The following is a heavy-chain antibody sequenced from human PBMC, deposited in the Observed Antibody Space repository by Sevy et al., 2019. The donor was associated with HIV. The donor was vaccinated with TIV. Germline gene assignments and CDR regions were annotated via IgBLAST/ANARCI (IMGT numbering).Heavy chain of an antibody. CDR1: GFTVSSNY. Sequence: GGSLRLSCAASGFTVSSNYMNWVRQAPGKGLEWVSVIYSGGSTYYADSVKGRFTMSGDKSKNTLYLQMNSLTAEDTAVYYCASLLTEDPFDIWGQGTMVTVSS. CDR3: ASLLTEDPFDI. J-gene: IGHJ3*02. V-gene: IGHV3-53*01. CDR2: IYSGGST. D-gene: IGHD3-10*01.